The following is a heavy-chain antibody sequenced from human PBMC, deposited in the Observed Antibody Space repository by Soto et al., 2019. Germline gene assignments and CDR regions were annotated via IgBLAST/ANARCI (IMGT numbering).Heavy chain of an antibody. CDR2: IYYSGST. CDR1: GGSVSSGSYY. V-gene: IGHV4-61*01. D-gene: IGHD1-26*01. Sequence: SETLSLTCTVSGGSVSSGSYYWSWIRQPPGKGLEWIGYIYYSGSTNYNPSLKSRVTISVDTSKNQFSLKLSSVTDADTAVYYCARGDSGSYFNYWGQGTLVTVSS. CDR3: ARGDSGSYFNY. J-gene: IGHJ4*02.